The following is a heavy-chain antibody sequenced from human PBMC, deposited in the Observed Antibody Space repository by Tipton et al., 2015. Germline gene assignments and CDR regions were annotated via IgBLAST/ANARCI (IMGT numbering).Heavy chain of an antibody. D-gene: IGHD3-9*01. J-gene: IGHJ4*02. CDR3: ACQDYDSLTRDYQTVDY. CDR1: GGSISSGHW. V-gene: IGHV4-4*02. CDR2: IFHSGNT. Sequence: TLSLTCAVSGGSISSGHWWTWVRQPPGKGLEWIGEIFHSGNTDYNPSLKSRVTMSVDKSKKQFSLKLTSVTAADTAVYYCACQDYDSLTRDYQTVDYWGQGTLVTVSS.